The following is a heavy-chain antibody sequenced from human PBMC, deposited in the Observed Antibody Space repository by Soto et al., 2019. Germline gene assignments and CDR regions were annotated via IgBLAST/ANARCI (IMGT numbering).Heavy chain of an antibody. D-gene: IGHD6-6*01. V-gene: IGHV4-4*07. CDR1: GASITGTSY. CDR2: FSLSGTT. Sequence: PSETLSLTCTVSGASITGTSYWSWIRQPAGKGLEWIGRFSLSGTTNYNPSLRSRVTMSADVSKNQFSLRLTSVTAADTALYYCARGAMIAARGYYFDYWGQGTLVTVSS. J-gene: IGHJ4*02. CDR3: ARGAMIAARGYYFDY.